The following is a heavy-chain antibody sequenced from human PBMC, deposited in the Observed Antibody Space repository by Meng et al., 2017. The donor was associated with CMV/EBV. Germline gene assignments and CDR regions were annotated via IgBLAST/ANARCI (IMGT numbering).Heavy chain of an antibody. CDR3: ASSGDDFWSGYYQDY. CDR2: INPNSGGT. V-gene: IGHV1-2*02. D-gene: IGHD3-3*01. Sequence: ASVKVSCKASGYTFTGYYMHWVRQAPGQGLEWMGWINPNSGGTNYAQKFQGRVTMTRDTSISTAYMELSGLRSDDTAVYYCASSGDDFWSGYYQDYWGQGTLVTVSS. CDR1: GYTFTGYY. J-gene: IGHJ4*02.